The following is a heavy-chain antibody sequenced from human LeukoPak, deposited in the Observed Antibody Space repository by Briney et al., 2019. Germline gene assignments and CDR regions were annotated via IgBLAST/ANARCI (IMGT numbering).Heavy chain of an antibody. J-gene: IGHJ5*02. V-gene: IGHV1-69*01. CDR3: ATRYCSSTSCRNNWFDP. CDR2: IIPIFGTA. D-gene: IGHD2-2*01. Sequence: SVKVSCKASGGTFSSYAISGVRQAPGQGLEWMGGIIPIFGTANYAQKFQGRVTITADESTSTAYMELSSLSSEDTAVYYCATRYCSSTSCRNNWFDPWGQGTLVTVSS. CDR1: GGTFSSYA.